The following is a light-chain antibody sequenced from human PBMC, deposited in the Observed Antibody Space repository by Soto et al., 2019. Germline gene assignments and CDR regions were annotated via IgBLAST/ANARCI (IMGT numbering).Light chain of an antibody. CDR3: QQYGSSPQT. CDR2: GAS. CDR1: RSVSSSY. Sequence: EIVLTQSPGTLSLSPGERATLSCRTSRSVSSSYLAWYQQKPGQAPRLLIYGASSRATGIPGRFSGSGSGTDFTLTISRLEPEDFAVYYCQQYGSSPQTFG. J-gene: IGKJ1*01. V-gene: IGKV3-20*01.